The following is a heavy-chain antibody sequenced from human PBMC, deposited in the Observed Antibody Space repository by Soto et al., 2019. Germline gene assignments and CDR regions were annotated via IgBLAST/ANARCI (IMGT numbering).Heavy chain of an antibody. CDR2: ISYDGSNK. D-gene: IGHD2-15*01. CDR1: GFTFSSYA. J-gene: IGHJ6*02. Sequence: QVQLVESGGGVVQPGRSLRLSCAASGFTFSSYAMHWVRQAPGKGLEWVAVISYDGSNKYYADSVKGRFTISRDNSKNTLYLQMNSLRAEDTAVYYCARDGYCSGGSCYSQTYYYGMDVWGQGTTVTVSS. V-gene: IGHV3-30-3*01. CDR3: ARDGYCSGGSCYSQTYYYGMDV.